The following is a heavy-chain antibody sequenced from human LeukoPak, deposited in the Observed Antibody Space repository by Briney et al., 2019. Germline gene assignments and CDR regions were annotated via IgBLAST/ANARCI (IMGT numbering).Heavy chain of an antibody. CDR3: ARESYGLDY. Sequence: SQTLSLTCTVSGGSLSSGDYYWSWIRQPPGKGLEWIGYIYYTGGTYYNPSLKSRISISVDTSKNHFSLKPSSVTAADTAVYYCARESYGLDYWGQGTLVTVSS. J-gene: IGHJ4*02. V-gene: IGHV4-30-4*01. CDR2: IYYTGGT. D-gene: IGHD4-17*01. CDR1: GGSLSSGDYY.